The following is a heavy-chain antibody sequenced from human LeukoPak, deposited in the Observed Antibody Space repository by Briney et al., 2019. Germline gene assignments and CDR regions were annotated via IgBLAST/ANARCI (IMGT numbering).Heavy chain of an antibody. CDR2: IYTSGSN. CDR1: GGSISSGSYY. J-gene: IGHJ6*02. CDR3: AREVTFNYYYYGMDV. Sequence: SQTLSLTCTVSGGSISSGSYYWSWIRQPAGKGLEWIGRIYTSGSNNYNPSLKSRVTISVDTSKNQFSLKLSSVTAADTAVYYCAREVTFNYYYYGMDVWGQGTTVTVSS. V-gene: IGHV4-61*02.